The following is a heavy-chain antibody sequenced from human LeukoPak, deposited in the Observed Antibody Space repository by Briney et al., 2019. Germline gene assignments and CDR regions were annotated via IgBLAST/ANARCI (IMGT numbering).Heavy chain of an antibody. CDR2: INPSGGST. J-gene: IGHJ4*02. CDR3: ARDRGVWFGELLHGEFDY. D-gene: IGHD3-10*01. V-gene: IGHV1-46*01. Sequence: VASVKVSCKASGYTFTSYYMHWVRQAPGQGLEWMGIINPSGGSTSYAQKFQGRVTMTRDMSTSTVYMELSSLRSEDTAVYYCARDRGVWFGELLHGEFDYWGQGTLVTVSS. CDR1: GYTFTSYY.